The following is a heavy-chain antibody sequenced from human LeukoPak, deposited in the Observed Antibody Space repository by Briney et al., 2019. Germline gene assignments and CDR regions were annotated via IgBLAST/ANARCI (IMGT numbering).Heavy chain of an antibody. J-gene: IGHJ4*02. D-gene: IGHD4-17*01. V-gene: IGHV4-34*01. CDR2: IRRSGNA. Sequence: SETLSLTCAVDGGSLSGYYWSWIRQTPGKGLEWIGEIRRSGNANYNPSLKSRVTLSIDTSKNHFSLNLTSVTAADTAMYYCARRPMPTTLTSPFDFWGPGAQVIVSS. CDR1: GGSLSGYY. CDR3: ARRPMPTTLTSPFDF.